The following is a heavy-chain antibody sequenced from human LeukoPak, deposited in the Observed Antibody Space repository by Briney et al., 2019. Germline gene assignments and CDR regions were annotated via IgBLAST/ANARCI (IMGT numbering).Heavy chain of an antibody. CDR1: GFTFSSYA. V-gene: IGHV3-30*04. Sequence: GGSLRLSCAASGFTFSSYATHWVRQAPGKGLELLAVISYDASNKYYADSVKGRFTISRDNYKNTLYLQMNSLRGEDTAVYYCARGSRNWFDPWGQGTLVTVSS. CDR3: ARGSRNWFDP. D-gene: IGHD1-26*01. CDR2: ISYDASNK. J-gene: IGHJ5*02.